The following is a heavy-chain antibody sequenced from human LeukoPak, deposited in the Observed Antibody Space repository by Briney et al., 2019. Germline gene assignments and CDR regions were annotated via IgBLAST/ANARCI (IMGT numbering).Heavy chain of an antibody. J-gene: IGHJ5*02. CDR3: ARGRVAPDLHCSSTSCYDDWFDP. D-gene: IGHD2-2*01. CDR2: IWYDGSNK. CDR1: GFSFSNHA. V-gene: IGHV3-33*08. Sequence: QPGRSLRLSCAASGFSFSNHAMHWVRQAPGKVLEWVAVIWYDGSNKYYADSVKGRSTISRDNSKNTLYLQMNSLRAEDTAVYYCARGRVAPDLHCSSTSCYDDWFDPWGQGTLVTVSS.